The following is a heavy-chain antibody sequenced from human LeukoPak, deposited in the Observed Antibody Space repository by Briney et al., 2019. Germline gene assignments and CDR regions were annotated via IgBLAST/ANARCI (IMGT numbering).Heavy chain of an antibody. D-gene: IGHD5-24*01. J-gene: IGHJ4*02. Sequence: PGGSLRLSCAASGFTFDDYAMHWVRQAPGKGLEWVSGISWNSGSIGYADSVKGRFTISRDNAKNSLYLQMNSLRAEDTALYYCAKADGYNYKGFDYWGQGTLVTVSS. V-gene: IGHV3-9*01. CDR1: GFTFDDYA. CDR2: ISWNSGSI. CDR3: AKADGYNYKGFDY.